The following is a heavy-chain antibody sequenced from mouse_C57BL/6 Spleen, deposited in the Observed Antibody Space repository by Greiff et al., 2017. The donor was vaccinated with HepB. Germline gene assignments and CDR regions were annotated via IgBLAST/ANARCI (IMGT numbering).Heavy chain of an antibody. J-gene: IGHJ1*03. D-gene: IGHD2-1*01. CDR1: GYTFTSYT. Sequence: QVQLKESGAELARPGASVKMSCKASGYTFTSYTMHWVKQRPGQGLEWIGYINPSSGYTKYNQKFKDKATLTADKSSSTAYMQLSSLTSEDSAVYYGARSVYYGNYGWYFDVWGTGTTVTVSS. CDR3: ARSVYYGNYGWYFDV. V-gene: IGHV1-4*01. CDR2: INPSSGYT.